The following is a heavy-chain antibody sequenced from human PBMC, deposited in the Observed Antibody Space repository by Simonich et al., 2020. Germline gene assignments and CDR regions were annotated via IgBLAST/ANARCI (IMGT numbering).Heavy chain of an antibody. J-gene: IGHJ3*02. CDR1: GYTFTRYG. Sequence: QVQLVQSGAEVKKPGASVKVSCKASGYTFTRYGISWVRQAPGQWLEWMGWISAYNGNTNYAQKLHGRVTMTTDTSTSTAYMELRSLRSDATAVYYCARSTTGTTAFDIWGQGTMVTVSS. D-gene: IGHD1-1*01. V-gene: IGHV1-18*01. CDR3: ARSTTGTTAFDI. CDR2: ISAYNGNT.